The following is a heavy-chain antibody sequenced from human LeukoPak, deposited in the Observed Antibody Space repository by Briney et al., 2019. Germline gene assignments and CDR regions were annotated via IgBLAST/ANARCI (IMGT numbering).Heavy chain of an antibody. CDR1: GYTFTGYY. CDR2: INPNSGGT. D-gene: IGHD3-10*01. V-gene: IGHV1-2*02. J-gene: IGHJ4*02. Sequence: ASVKVSCKASGYTFTGYYMHWVRQAPGQGLEWMGWINPNSGGTNYAQKFQGRVTITADESTSTAYMELSSLRSEDTAVYYCARGKTFGEFYYFDYWGQGTLVTVSS. CDR3: ARGKTFGEFYYFDY.